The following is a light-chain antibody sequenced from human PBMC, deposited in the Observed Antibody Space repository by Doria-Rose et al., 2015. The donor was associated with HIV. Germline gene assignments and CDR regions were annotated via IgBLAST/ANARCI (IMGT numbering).Light chain of an antibody. CDR3: QQYYDTPS. J-gene: IGKJ3*01. V-gene: IGKV4-1*01. CDR1: QSLLYTSKHY. Sequence: TQSPESLGMSLGERATLNCKSNQSLLYTSKHYLAWYQQKPGQPPKLLIYWASTRQSGVPARFSGSGSGTDVTLTISSLEAEDVAVYYCQQYYDTPSFGPGTTVDIK. CDR2: WAS.